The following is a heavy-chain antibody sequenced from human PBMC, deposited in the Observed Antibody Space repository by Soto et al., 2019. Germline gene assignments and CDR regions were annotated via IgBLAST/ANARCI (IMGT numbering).Heavy chain of an antibody. J-gene: IGHJ3*02. CDR3: AIWYYYDSSGPYAFDI. CDR2: ISAYNGNT. V-gene: IGHV1-18*04. D-gene: IGHD3-22*01. CDR1: GYTFTSYG. Sequence: ASVKVSCKASGYTFTSYGISWVRQAPGQGLEWMGWISAYNGNTNYAQKLQGRVTMTTDTSTSTAYMELRSLRSDDTAVYYCAIWYYYDSSGPYAFDIWGQGTMVTVS.